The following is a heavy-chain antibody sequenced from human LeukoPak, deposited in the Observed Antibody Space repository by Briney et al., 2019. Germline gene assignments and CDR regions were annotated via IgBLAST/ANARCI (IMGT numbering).Heavy chain of an antibody. Sequence: PSETLSLTCAVSGYSISSGYYWGWIRQPPGKGLEWIGYIYYSGSTNYNPSLKSRVTISVDTSKKQFSLKLSSVTAADTAAYYCASTVISGYRIDYWGQGTLVTVSS. D-gene: IGHD3-22*01. CDR2: IYYSGST. CDR1: GYSISSGYY. V-gene: IGHV4-38-2*01. CDR3: ASTVISGYRIDY. J-gene: IGHJ4*02.